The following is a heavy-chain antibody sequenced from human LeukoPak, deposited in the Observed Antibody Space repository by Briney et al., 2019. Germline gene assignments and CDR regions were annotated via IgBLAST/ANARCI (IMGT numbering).Heavy chain of an antibody. Sequence: GGSLRLSCAASGFTFSSYGMHWVRQAPGKGLEWVAVIWYDGSNKYYADSVKGRFTISRDNSKNTLYLQMNSLRAEDTAVYYCARDQGRWELLSYFDYWGPGIQVTVSS. V-gene: IGHV3-33*01. CDR2: IWYDGSNK. J-gene: IGHJ4*02. CDR3: ARDQGRWELLSYFDY. D-gene: IGHD1-26*01. CDR1: GFTFSSYG.